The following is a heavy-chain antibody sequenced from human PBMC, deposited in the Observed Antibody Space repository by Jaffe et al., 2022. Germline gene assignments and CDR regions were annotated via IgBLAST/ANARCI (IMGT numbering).Heavy chain of an antibody. V-gene: IGHV4-61*02. D-gene: IGHD2-2*01. Sequence: QVQLQESGPGLVKPSQTLSLTCTVSGGSISSGSYYWSWIRQPAGKGLEWIGRIYTSGSTNYNPSLKSRVTISVDTSKNQFSLKLSSVTAADTAVYYCARDAFEPYCSSTSCYEGYNWFDPWGQGTLVTVSS. CDR3: ARDAFEPYCSSTSCYEGYNWFDP. J-gene: IGHJ5*02. CDR2: IYTSGST. CDR1: GGSISSGSYY.